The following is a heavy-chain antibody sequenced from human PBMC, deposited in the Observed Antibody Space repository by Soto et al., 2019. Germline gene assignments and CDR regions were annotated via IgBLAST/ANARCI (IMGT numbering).Heavy chain of an antibody. Sequence: GGSLRLSCAASGFTFSSYAMSWVRQAPGKGLEWVSAISGSGISTHYADSVKGRFTVSRDNSKNTLYLQMNSLRAEDTAVYNCAKEPVGPDWYFDLWGRGTLVTVSS. CDR1: GFTFSSYA. CDR3: AKEPVGPDWYFDL. J-gene: IGHJ2*01. V-gene: IGHV3-23*01. CDR2: ISGSGIST.